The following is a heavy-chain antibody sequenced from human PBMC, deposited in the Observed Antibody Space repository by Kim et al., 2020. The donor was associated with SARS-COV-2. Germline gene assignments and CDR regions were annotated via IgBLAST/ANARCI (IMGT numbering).Heavy chain of an antibody. Sequence: SETLPLTCAVYGGSFSDYNWSWIRQPPGKGLEWIGEINHSGITNLSPSLKSRITISVDTSKSQFSLRLKSMTATDTAVYYCARVRAGVVPAPVLGLGPWYDYYAMDVWGRGTPVAVSS. CDR2: INHSGIT. J-gene: IGHJ6*02. CDR3: ARVRAGVVPAPVLGLGPWYDYYAMDV. D-gene: IGHD2-2*02. CDR1: GGSFSDYN. V-gene: IGHV4-34*01.